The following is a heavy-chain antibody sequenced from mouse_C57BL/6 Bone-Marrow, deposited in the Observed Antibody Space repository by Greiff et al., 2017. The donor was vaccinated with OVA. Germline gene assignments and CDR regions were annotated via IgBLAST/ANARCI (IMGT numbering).Heavy chain of an antibody. J-gene: IGHJ2*01. CDR2: LNYSGST. CDR3: ARGKDVYYFDY. Sequence: EVKLVESGPGLAKPSQTLSLSCSATGYSITSDYWNWIRKFQGNKLEYIGNLNYSGSTNYNQYLNSRTSITRDTSKNTYDLQLNCVTTEDTATYYCARGKDVYYFDYWGQGTTLTVSS. CDR1: GYSITSDY. V-gene: IGHV3-8*01.